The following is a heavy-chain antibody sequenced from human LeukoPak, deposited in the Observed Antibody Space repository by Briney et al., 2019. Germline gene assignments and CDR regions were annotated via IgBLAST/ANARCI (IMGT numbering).Heavy chain of an antibody. J-gene: IGHJ6*02. CDR1: GFTFSTYA. Sequence: GGSLRLSCAASGFTFSTYAMNWVRQAPGKGLEWVTLIWYDGTNKYYADSVKGRFTISRDNSKNTLYLQMNSLRAEDTAVYYCARDTVTTFRFRDYYYYGMDVWGQGTTVTVSS. CDR3: ARDTVTTFRFRDYYYYGMDV. CDR2: IWYDGTNK. D-gene: IGHD4-17*01. V-gene: IGHV3-33*01.